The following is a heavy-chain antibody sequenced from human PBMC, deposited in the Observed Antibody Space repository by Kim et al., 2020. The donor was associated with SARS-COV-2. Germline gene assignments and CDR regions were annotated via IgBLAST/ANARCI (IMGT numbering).Heavy chain of an antibody. D-gene: IGHD6-19*01. CDR1: GFTFSSSV. Sequence: SVKVSCKTSGFTFSSSVVQWVRQARGERLEWIGWIVVGDGGTGYAPKFQERFTITRDMSTNTAYLELSSLRSEDTAVYYFAAERYNSGLHHCCTFEMWG. J-gene: IGHJ3*02. CDR2: IVVGDGGT. V-gene: IGHV1-58*01. CDR3: AAERYNSGLHHCCTFEM.